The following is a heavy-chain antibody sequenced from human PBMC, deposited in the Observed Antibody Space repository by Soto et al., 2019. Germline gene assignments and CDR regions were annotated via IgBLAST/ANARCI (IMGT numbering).Heavy chain of an antibody. V-gene: IGHV3-48*02. J-gene: IGHJ4*02. CDR3: ARDNYDSSGYYPTYYFDY. CDR1: GFTFSSYS. D-gene: IGHD3-22*01. Sequence: GGSLRLSCAASGFTFSSYSMNWVRQAPGKGLEWVSYISSSSSTIYYADSVKGRFTISRDNAKNSLYLQMNSLRDEDTAVYYCARDNYDSSGYYPTYYFDYWGQGTLVTVSS. CDR2: ISSSSSTI.